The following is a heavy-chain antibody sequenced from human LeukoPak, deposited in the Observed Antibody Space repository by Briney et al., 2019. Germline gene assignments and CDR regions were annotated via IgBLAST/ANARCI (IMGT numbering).Heavy chain of an antibody. D-gene: IGHD4-17*01. CDR3: ARDRVNYGDFFDY. V-gene: IGHV3-48*04. CDR1: GFTFSSYG. Sequence: RPGGSLRLSCAASGFTFSSYGMHWVRQAPGKGLEWVSYISSSSSTIYYADSVKGRFTISRDNAKNSLYLQMNSLRAEDTAVYYCARDRVNYGDFFDYWGQGTLVTVSS. J-gene: IGHJ4*02. CDR2: ISSSSSTI.